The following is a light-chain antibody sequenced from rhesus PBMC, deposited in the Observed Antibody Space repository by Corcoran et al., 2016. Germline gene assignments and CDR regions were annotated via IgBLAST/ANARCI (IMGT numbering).Light chain of an antibody. CDR2: YAS. CDR1: QGINNY. J-gene: IGKJ1*01. V-gene: IGKV1S14*01. CDR3: QQQHSYPPT. Sequence: DIQMTQSPSSLSASVGDTVTITCRASQGINNYLAWYQQKPGKAPKPLIYYASNLESGVPSRFSGLGSGTDFTRTISSRQPEDFATYDCQQQHSYPPTFGQGTKVEVK.